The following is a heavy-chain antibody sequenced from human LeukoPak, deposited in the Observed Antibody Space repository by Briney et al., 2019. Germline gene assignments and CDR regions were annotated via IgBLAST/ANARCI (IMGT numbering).Heavy chain of an antibody. J-gene: IGHJ6*03. CDR2: IYYSGST. CDR1: GGSISSNSFY. V-gene: IGHV4-39*07. CDR3: ARAPIMWLDYYYYYMDV. D-gene: IGHD2-21*01. Sequence: PSETLSLTCTVSGGSISSNSFYWGRIRRPPGKGLEWIGSIYYSGSTYYNPSIKSRVTISLDTSKNQFSLKLSSVTAADTAVYYCARAPIMWLDYYYYYMDVWGKGTTVTVSS.